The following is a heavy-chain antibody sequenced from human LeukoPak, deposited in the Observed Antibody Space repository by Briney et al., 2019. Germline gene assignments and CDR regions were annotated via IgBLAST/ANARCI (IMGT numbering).Heavy chain of an antibody. D-gene: IGHD6-19*01. CDR1: GFTFSSYA. V-gene: IGHV3-23*01. CDR3: AKTTSGWYPY. Sequence: GGSLRLSCAASGFTFSSYAMSWVRQAPGRGLEWVSAISDSGGNTFYADSVKGRFAISRDNFKNTLYLQMNSLRAEDTAVYYCAKTTSGWYPYWGQGTLVTVSS. J-gene: IGHJ4*02. CDR2: ISDSGGNT.